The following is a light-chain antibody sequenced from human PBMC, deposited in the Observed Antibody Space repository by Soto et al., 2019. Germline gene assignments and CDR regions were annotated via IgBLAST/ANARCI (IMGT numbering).Light chain of an antibody. CDR1: QSVSTTY. V-gene: IGKV3-20*01. CDR3: QQYGNSPPYS. Sequence: EIVLTQSPGSLSLSPGEGATLSCRASQSVSTTYLAWYQLKPRQAPRLVIYATSSRAAGIPDRFRGSGSGTECTLTISSLEPEDVGVYFCQQYGNSPPYSFGQGTKLEIK. J-gene: IGKJ2*03. CDR2: ATS.